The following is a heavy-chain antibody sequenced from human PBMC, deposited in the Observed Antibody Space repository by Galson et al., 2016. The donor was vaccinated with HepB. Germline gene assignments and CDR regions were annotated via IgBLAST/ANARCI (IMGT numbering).Heavy chain of an antibody. D-gene: IGHD3-16*01. Sequence: SLRLSCAASGFTFSSHSMHWVRQAPGKGLEWVAVISYDGIHKFNADSVKGRFAISRDDSKNTLYLQMNSLRRDDTAIYYCARGLHTNMITFDAFHVWGQGT. J-gene: IGHJ3*01. V-gene: IGHV3-30*09. CDR1: GFTFSSHS. CDR3: ARGLHTNMITFDAFHV. CDR2: ISYDGIHK.